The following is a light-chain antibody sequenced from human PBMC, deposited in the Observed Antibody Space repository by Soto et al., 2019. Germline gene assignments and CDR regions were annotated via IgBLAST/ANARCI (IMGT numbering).Light chain of an antibody. CDR1: SSNIGSNT. V-gene: IGLV1-44*01. CDR3: AAWDDRLNGSYV. CDR2: SNN. J-gene: IGLJ1*01. Sequence: QSVLTQPPSASGTPVRRVTISCSGSSSNIGSNTVNWYQQLPGTAPKLLIYSNNQRPSGVPDRFSGSKSGTSASLAISGLQSEDEADYYCAAWDDRLNGSYVFGTGTKSPS.